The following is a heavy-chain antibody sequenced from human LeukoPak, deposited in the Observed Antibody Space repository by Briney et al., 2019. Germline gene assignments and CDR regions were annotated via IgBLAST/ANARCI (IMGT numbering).Heavy chain of an antibody. CDR3: ARGGGFYDFWSGYYSYYYYYYMDV. CDR2: ISAYNGNT. D-gene: IGHD3-3*01. V-gene: IGHV1-18*01. Sequence: GASVKVSCKASGYTFTSYGISWVRQAPGQGLEWMGWISAYNGNTNYAQKLQGRVTMTTDTSTSTAYMELRSLRSDDTAVYYCARGGGFYDFWSGYYSYYYYYYMDVWGKGTTVTVSS. J-gene: IGHJ6*03. CDR1: GYTFTSYG.